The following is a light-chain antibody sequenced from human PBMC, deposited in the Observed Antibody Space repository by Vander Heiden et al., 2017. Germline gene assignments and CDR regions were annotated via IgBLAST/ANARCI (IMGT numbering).Light chain of an antibody. CDR2: DVS. CDR1: QATSKY. V-gene: IGKV1-33*01. CDR3: LQGTNLPPT. Sequence: DIQLPQPPSSFPASVGDRATITCQASQATSKYLNWYQQRPGKAPRVLIYDVSNLETGVPERFSGSGSGTDFTFTISSLQAEDVGTYYCLQGTNLPPTFGQGTKVEIK. J-gene: IGKJ1*01.